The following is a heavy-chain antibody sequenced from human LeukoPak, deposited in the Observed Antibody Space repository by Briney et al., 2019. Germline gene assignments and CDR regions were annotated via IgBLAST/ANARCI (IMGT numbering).Heavy chain of an antibody. V-gene: IGHV3-23*01. CDR3: AKDPSSGFFRVDLFDP. Sequence: PSETLSLTCAVYGGSFSGYYWSWVRQPPGKGLEWVSDISGSGGTTYYADSVKGRSTTSSDNSKNTLYLQMNSLRAEHTAGYYCAKDPSSGFFRVDLFDPWGQGTLVTVSS. D-gene: IGHD3-3*01. J-gene: IGHJ5*02. CDR1: GGSFSGYY. CDR2: ISGSGGTT.